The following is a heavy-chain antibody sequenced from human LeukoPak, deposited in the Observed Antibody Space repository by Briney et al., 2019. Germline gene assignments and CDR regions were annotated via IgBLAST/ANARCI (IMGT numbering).Heavy chain of an antibody. Sequence: SETLSLTCTVSGYSISSGYYWGWIRQPAGKGLEWIGRIYTSGSTNYNPSLKSRVTISVDTSKKQFSLKLSSVTAADTAIYYCARRQGYYGSGLSFDIWGQGTMVTVSS. V-gene: IGHV4-38-2*02. J-gene: IGHJ3*02. CDR2: IYTSGST. CDR1: GYSISSGYY. CDR3: ARRQGYYGSGLSFDI. D-gene: IGHD3-10*01.